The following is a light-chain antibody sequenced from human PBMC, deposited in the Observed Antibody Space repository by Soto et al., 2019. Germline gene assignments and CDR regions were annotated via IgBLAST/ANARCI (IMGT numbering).Light chain of an antibody. V-gene: IGKV1-5*03. CDR2: KAS. J-gene: IGKJ1*01. CDR3: QKKNISPWT. Sequence: IQMTQSPSTLSASVGDRVTFTCRASQSISTWLAWYQQKPGKAPKLLIYKASTLEVGVPSRFSGSGSGTESPHPISPRRLFFFATYSCQKKNISPWTSGKGTKV. CDR1: QSISTW.